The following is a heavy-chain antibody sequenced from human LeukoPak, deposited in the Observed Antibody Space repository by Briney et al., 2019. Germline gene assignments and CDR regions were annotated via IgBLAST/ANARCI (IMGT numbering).Heavy chain of an antibody. J-gene: IGHJ4*02. CDR3: ARDFTWGREGY. CDR2: ISGSGGST. V-gene: IGHV3-23*01. D-gene: IGHD3-16*01. CDR1: GFTFSSYA. Sequence: PGGSLRLSCAASGFTFSSYAMGWVRQAPGKGLEWVSAISGSGGSTYYADSVKGRFTISRDNSKNTLYLQMNSLRAEDTAVYYCARDFTWGREGYWGQGTLVTVSS.